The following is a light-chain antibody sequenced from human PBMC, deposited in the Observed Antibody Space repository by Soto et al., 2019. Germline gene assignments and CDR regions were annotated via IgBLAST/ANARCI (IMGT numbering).Light chain of an antibody. J-gene: IGLJ1*01. Sequence: QSALTQPASVCGSPGQSITISCTGTSSDVGAYIFVSWYQQHPGKAPKLMIYDIINRPSGVSNRFSGSKSGNTASLTISGLQAEDEADYYCVSFTTSRSYVFGTGTKVTVL. CDR2: DII. CDR3: VSFTTSRSYV. V-gene: IGLV2-14*03. CDR1: SSDVGAYIF.